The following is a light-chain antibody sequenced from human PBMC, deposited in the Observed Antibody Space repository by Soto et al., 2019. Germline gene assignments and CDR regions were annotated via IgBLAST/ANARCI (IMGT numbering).Light chain of an antibody. CDR3: GSHTTGSTRYV. CDR1: ITYVDTYNY. Sequence: QSALTPPASVSGAPGQSITISCSGIITYVDTYNYVSWYQLHPGEAPKVLIYNVNSRPSVVSNRVSGSRSGNKASLIISEIQAEDEAHYYCGSHTTGSTRYVFDTGTKLAVL. J-gene: IGLJ1*01. CDR2: NVN. V-gene: IGLV2-14*01.